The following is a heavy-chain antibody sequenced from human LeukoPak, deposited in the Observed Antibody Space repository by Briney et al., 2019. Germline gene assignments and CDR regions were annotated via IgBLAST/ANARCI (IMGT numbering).Heavy chain of an antibody. D-gene: IGHD5-24*01. CDR1: GFTFSGSA. CDR3: TSQGGWLQFGNY. Sequence: GGSLRLSCAASGFTFSGSAMHWVRQASGKGLEWVGRIRGKANSYATAYAASVKGRFTISRDDSKNTAYLQMNSLKTEDTAVYYCTSQGGWLQFGNYWGQGTLVTVSS. CDR2: IRGKANSYAT. J-gene: IGHJ4*02. V-gene: IGHV3-73*01.